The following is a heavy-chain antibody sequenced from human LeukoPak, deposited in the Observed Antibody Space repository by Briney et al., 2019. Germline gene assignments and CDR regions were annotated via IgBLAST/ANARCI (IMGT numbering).Heavy chain of an antibody. CDR3: ANTHCDSSPIVWNF. CDR1: GFTFRNYG. Sequence: RPGGSLRLSCIASGFTFRNYGMSWVRQAPGKGLEWVSGLSDAGVRIFYSDSVKGRFTISRDNSKNTLYLQMDSLRAEDTAVYYCANTHCDSSPIVWNFRGQGTLVTVSS. CDR2: LSDAGVRI. D-gene: IGHD1-7*01. J-gene: IGHJ4*02. V-gene: IGHV3-23*01.